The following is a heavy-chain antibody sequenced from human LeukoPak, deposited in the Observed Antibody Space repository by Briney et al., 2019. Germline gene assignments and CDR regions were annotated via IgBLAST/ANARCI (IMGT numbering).Heavy chain of an antibody. CDR1: GFSLSTSGMR. J-gene: IGHJ4*02. Sequence: SGPALVKPTQTLTLTCTFSGFSLSTSGMRMNWIRQPPGKALEWLARIDWDDEKFYSTSLKTRLTISKDTPKNQVVLTMTNMDPVDTATYYCARIRGRNTYGFDYWGPGTLVTVSS. CDR2: IDWDDEK. V-gene: IGHV2-70*04. CDR3: ARIRGRNTYGFDY. D-gene: IGHD5-18*01.